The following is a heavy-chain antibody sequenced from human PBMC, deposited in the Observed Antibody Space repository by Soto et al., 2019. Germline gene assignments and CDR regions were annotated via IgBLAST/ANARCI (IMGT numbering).Heavy chain of an antibody. D-gene: IGHD2-2*01. V-gene: IGHV1-69*13. Sequence: SVKVSCKASGGTFSSYAISRVRQAPGQGLEWMGGIIPIFGTANYAQKFQGRVTITADESTSTAYMELSSLRSEDTAVYYCARDPLPATANWFDPWGQGTLVTVSS. CDR3: ARDPLPATANWFDP. CDR2: IIPIFGTA. J-gene: IGHJ5*02. CDR1: GGTFSSYA.